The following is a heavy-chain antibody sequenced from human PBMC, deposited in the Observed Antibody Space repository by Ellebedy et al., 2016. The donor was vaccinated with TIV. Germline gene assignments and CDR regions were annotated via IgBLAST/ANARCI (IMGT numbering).Heavy chain of an antibody. CDR3: AGTNAFDI. J-gene: IGHJ3*02. Sequence: MPSETLSLTCTVSGDSISGSYWNWIRQPPGRGLEWIGCIYYTGTTYYNPSLKSLVTLSLDTSKNQFSLNLNSVTAADTAVYYCAGTNAFDIWGRGTMVTVSS. CDR2: IYYTGTT. V-gene: IGHV4-59*01. CDR1: GDSISGSY.